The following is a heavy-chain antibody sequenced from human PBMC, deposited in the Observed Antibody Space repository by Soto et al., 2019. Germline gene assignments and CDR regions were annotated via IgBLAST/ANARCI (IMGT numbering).Heavy chain of an antibody. Sequence: GGSLRLSCAASGFTFSSYAMHWVRQAPGKGLEWVAVISYDGSNKYYADSAKGRFTISRDNSKNTLYLQMNSLRAEDTAVYYCARDRVAAAGGGYYYGMDVWGQGTTVTVSS. CDR1: GFTFSSYA. CDR2: ISYDGSNK. V-gene: IGHV3-30-3*01. CDR3: ARDRVAAAGGGYYYGMDV. J-gene: IGHJ6*01. D-gene: IGHD6-13*01.